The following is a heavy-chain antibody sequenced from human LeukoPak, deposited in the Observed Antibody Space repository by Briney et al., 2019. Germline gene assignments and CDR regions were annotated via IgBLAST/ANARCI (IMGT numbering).Heavy chain of an antibody. CDR3: ARAWWKRTPFFDY. CDR2: IYYSGST. V-gene: IGHV4-30-4*02. Sequence: PSETLSLTCTVSGGSISSGDYYWSWIRQPPGKGLEWIGYIYYSGSTYYNPSLKSRVTMSVDTSKNQFSLKLSSVTAADTAVYYCARAWWKRTPFFDYWGQGTLVTVSS. D-gene: IGHD2-8*02. J-gene: IGHJ4*02. CDR1: GGSISSGDYY.